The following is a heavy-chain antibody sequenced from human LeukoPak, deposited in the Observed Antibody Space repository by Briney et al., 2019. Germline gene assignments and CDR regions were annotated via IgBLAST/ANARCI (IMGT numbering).Heavy chain of an antibody. CDR1: GGTFSSYA. CDR3: ATDGIPRELPLDY. D-gene: IGHD1-26*01. CDR2: IIPIFGTA. Sequence: ASVKVSCKASGGTFSSYAISWVRQAPGQGLEWMGGIIPIFGTANYAQKFQGRVTITADESTSTAYMELSSLRSEDTAVYYCATDGIPRELPLDYWGQGTLVTVSS. V-gene: IGHV1-69*13. J-gene: IGHJ4*02.